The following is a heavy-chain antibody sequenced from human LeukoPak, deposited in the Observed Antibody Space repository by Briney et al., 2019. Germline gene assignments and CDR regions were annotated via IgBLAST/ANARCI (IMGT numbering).Heavy chain of an antibody. CDR3: GTLLSNGPFDY. Sequence: ASVKVSCKGSGYTFTGYYMHWVRQAPGQGLEWMGYIYPNSGATKYAQKFQGRVTMTRGTSISTAYMELSGLRSDDTAVYYCGTLLSNGPFDYWGQGSLVTVSS. CDR1: GYTFTGYY. J-gene: IGHJ4*02. CDR2: IYPNSGAT. V-gene: IGHV1-2*02.